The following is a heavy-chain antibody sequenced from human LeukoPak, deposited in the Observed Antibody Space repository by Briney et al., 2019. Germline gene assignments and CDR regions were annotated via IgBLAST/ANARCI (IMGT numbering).Heavy chain of an antibody. CDR1: GFTVSSNY. CDR3: ARDRRYYDSSEDAFDI. Sequence: GGSLRLSCAASGFTVSSNYMSWVRQAPGKGLEWVSVIYSGGSTYYADSVKGRFTISRDNSKNTLYLQMNSLRAEDTAVYYCARDRRYYDSSEDAFDIWGQGTMVTVS. D-gene: IGHD3-22*01. V-gene: IGHV3-53*01. J-gene: IGHJ3*02. CDR2: IYSGGST.